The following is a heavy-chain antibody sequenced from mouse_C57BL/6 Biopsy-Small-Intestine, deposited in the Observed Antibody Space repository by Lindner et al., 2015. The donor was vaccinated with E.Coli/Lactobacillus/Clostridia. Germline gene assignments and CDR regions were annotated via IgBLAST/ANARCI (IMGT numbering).Heavy chain of an antibody. V-gene: IGHV10-1*01. J-gene: IGHJ4*01. CDR3: VRYDYDYYAMDY. Sequence: VQLQESGGGLVQPKGSLKLSCAASGFSSNTYAMNWVRQAPGKGLEWVARIRSKSNNYATYYADSVKDRFTISRDDSESMLYLQMNNLKTEDTAMYYCVRYDYDYYAMDYWGQGTSVTVSS. CDR1: GFSSNTYA. D-gene: IGHD2-4*01. CDR2: IRSKSNNYAT.